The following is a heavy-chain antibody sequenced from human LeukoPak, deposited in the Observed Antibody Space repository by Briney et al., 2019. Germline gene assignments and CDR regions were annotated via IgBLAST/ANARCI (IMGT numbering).Heavy chain of an antibody. Sequence: ASVKVSCKASGYTFNGYYIHWVRQAPGQGLEWMGWINPNGGGTNYAQNFQGSVTMTRDTSITTAYLELSRLRSDDTAVYYCARSGSYYDISAVIDYWGQGTLVTVSS. CDR3: ARSGSYYDISAVIDY. D-gene: IGHD3-22*01. V-gene: IGHV1-2*02. J-gene: IGHJ4*02. CDR1: GYTFNGYY. CDR2: INPNGGGT.